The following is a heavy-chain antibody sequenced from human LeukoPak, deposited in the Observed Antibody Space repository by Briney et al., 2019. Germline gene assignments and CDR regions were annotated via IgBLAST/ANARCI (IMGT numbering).Heavy chain of an antibody. Sequence: GGSLRLSCAASGFTFSSYGMSWVRQAPGKGLEGVSGISGSSGRTYYADSVKGRFTISRDNSKNTLYLQMNSLRAEDTAVYYCASLITRQVIIDYWGQGTLVTVSS. V-gene: IGHV3-23*01. D-gene: IGHD3-22*01. CDR1: GFTFSSYG. J-gene: IGHJ4*02. CDR2: ISGSSGRT. CDR3: ASLITRQVIIDY.